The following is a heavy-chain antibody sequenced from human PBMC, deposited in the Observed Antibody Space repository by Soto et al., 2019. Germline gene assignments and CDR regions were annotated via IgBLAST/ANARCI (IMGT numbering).Heavy chain of an antibody. CDR1: GFTFSSYA. CDR3: ARDIDPFDY. V-gene: IGHV3-30-3*01. D-gene: IGHD3-16*02. Sequence: QVQLVESGGGVVQPGRSLRLSCAASGFTFSSYAMHWVRQAPGKGLEWVAVISYDGSNKYYADSVKGRFTISRDNAKNSLYLQMNSLRAEDTAVYYCARDIDPFDYWGQGTLVTVSS. J-gene: IGHJ4*02. CDR2: ISYDGSNK.